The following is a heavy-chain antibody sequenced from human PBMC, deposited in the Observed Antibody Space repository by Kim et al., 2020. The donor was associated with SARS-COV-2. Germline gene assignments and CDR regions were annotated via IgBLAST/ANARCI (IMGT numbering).Heavy chain of an antibody. CDR1: GFTFSSYA. Sequence: GGSLRLSCSASGFTFSSYAMHWVRQAPGKGLEYVSAISSNGGSTYYADSVKGRFTISRDNSKNTLYLQMSSLRAEDTAVYYCVKLSGVLRYFDWLSPFDYWGQGTLVTVSS. V-gene: IGHV3-64D*06. D-gene: IGHD3-9*01. CDR2: ISSNGGST. J-gene: IGHJ4*02. CDR3: VKLSGVLRYFDWLSPFDY.